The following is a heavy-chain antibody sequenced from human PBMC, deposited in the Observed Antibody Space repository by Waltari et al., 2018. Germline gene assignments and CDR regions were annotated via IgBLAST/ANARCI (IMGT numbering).Heavy chain of an antibody. CDR1: GFTFSSYT. Sequence: EVQLVESGGGLVQPGGSLRLSCAASGFTFSSYTMNWVRQAPGKWLVWGAYMNSSSSTIYYADSVKGRFTIARDNAKNSLYLQMNSLRAEDTAVYYCASLGVGSAPDYWGQGTLVTVSS. CDR3: ASLGVGSAPDY. D-gene: IGHD3-16*01. CDR2: MNSSSSTI. V-gene: IGHV3-48*01. J-gene: IGHJ4*02.